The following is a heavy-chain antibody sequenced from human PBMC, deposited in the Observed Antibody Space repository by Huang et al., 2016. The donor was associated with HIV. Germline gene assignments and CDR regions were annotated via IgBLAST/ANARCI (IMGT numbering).Heavy chain of an antibody. V-gene: IGHV3-30*18. Sequence: QVNLMQSGGGVVQLGRSLSLSCAASGFSFNGYGMRWVRRTAGKGMEWVASISYNGYDKYYADSLEGRFSISRDNSKKTLNLKMDRLRPDDTGFYFCAKDRVLGNTNGPFDLWGQGTPVSVSS. J-gene: IGHJ4*02. CDR2: ISYNGYDK. CDR3: AKDRVLGNTNGPFDL. D-gene: IGHD2-8*01. CDR1: GFSFNGYG.